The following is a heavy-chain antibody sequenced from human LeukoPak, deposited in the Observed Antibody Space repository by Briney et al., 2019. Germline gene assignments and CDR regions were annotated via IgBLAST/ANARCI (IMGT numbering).Heavy chain of an antibody. V-gene: IGHV4-61*02. J-gene: IGHJ4*02. CDR1: GGSISSGSYY. CDR3: AREALPGIAAAGLTTPMFDY. Sequence: SQTLSLTCTVSGGSISSGSYYWSWIRQPAGKGLEWIGRIYTSGSTNYNPSLKSRVTISVDTSKNQFSLKLSSVTAADTAVYYCAREALPGIAAAGLTTPMFDYWGQGTLVTVSS. CDR2: IYTSGST. D-gene: IGHD6-13*01.